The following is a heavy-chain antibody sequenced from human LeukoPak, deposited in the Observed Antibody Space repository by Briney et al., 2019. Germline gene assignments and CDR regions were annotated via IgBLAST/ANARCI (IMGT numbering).Heavy chain of an antibody. CDR2: ISYDGSNK. CDR3: AKDPGAGYYYYGMDV. CDR1: GFTFSSYG. V-gene: IGHV3-30*18. D-gene: IGHD6-13*01. Sequence: GGSLRLSCAASGFTFSSYGMHWVRQAPGKGLEWVAVISYDGSNKYYADSVKGRFTISRDNSKNTLYLQMNSLRAEDTAVYYCAKDPGAGYYYYGMDVWGQGTTVTVSS. J-gene: IGHJ6*02.